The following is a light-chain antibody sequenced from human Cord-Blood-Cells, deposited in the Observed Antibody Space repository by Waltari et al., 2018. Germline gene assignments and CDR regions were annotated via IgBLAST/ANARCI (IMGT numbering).Light chain of an antibody. V-gene: IGKV1-33*01. CDR2: DAS. CDR1: QDISNY. CDR3: QQYDNLPRT. Sequence: DIQMTQSPSPLSASVGDRVTITCQASQDISNYLNWYQQKPGKAPKHLIYDASNLETGVPSRFSGSGSGTDFTFTISSLQPEDIATYYCQQYDNLPRTFGGGTKVEIK. J-gene: IGKJ4*01.